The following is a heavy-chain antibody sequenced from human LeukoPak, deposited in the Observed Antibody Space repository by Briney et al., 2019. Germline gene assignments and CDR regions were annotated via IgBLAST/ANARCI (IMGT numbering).Heavy chain of an antibody. V-gene: IGHV1-69*01. J-gene: IGHJ4*02. Sequence: SVKVSCKASGGTFSSYAISWVRQAPGQGREWMGGIIPIFGTANYAQKFQGRVTITADESTSTAYMELSSLRSEDTAVYYCARALTTETYLFDYWGQGTLVTVSS. CDR3: ARALTTETYLFDY. D-gene: IGHD1-14*01. CDR1: GGTFSSYA. CDR2: IIPIFGTA.